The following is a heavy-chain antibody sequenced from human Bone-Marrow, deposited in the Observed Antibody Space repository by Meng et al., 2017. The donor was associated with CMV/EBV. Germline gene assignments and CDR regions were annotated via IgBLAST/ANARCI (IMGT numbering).Heavy chain of an antibody. CDR2: INHSGST. CDR3: ARESTPNYCSSTSCYPPYYYYGMDV. D-gene: IGHD2-2*01. V-gene: IGHV4-34*01. J-gene: IGHJ6*02. Sequence: SETLSLTCAVYGGSFSGYYWSWIRQPPGKGLEWIGEINHSGSTNYNPSLKSRVTISVDTSKNQFSLKLSSVTAADTAVYYCARESTPNYCSSTSCYPPYYYYGMDVWGQGTTVTVSS. CDR1: GGSFSGYY.